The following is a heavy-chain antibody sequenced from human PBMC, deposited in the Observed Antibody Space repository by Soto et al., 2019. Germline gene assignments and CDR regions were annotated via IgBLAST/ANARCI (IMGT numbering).Heavy chain of an antibody. CDR2: ISYDGSNK. CDR1: VFTFSSYA. V-gene: IGHV3-30-3*01. D-gene: IGHD3-3*01. Sequence: PRWSLRLSCSASVFTFSSYAMHWFRQAPCKGLEWVAVISYDGSNKYYADSVKGRFTISRDNSKNTLYLQMNSLRAEDTAVYYCARDPTQPYDFWSGFLDYWGQGTLVTVSS. J-gene: IGHJ4*02. CDR3: ARDPTQPYDFWSGFLDY.